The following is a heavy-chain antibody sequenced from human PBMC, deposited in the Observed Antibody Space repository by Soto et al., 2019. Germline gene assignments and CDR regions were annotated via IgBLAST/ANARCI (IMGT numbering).Heavy chain of an antibody. CDR2: ISSSSSTI. CDR3: AREGRYSGSDYFDY. V-gene: IGHV3-48*02. CDR1: VFTFSSYS. D-gene: IGHD5-12*01. J-gene: IGHJ4*02. Sequence: GGSLRLSCGSSVFTFSSYSMNCVRHSPGKWLEWISYISSSSSTIFYADSVKGRFTISRDNDKNSLYLQMNNLRDEDTAVYFCAREGRYSGSDYFDYGGQGTLVPV.